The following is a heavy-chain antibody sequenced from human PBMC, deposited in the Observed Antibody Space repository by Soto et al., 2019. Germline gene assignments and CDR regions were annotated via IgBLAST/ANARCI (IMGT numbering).Heavy chain of an antibody. CDR1: GFTFSSYA. Sequence: GGSLRLSCAASGFTFSSYAMSWVRQAPGKGLEWVSVIYSGGSTYYADSVKGRFTISRDNSKNTLYLQMNSLRAEDTAVYYCARGDPLRLDYFDYWGQGTLVTVSS. J-gene: IGHJ4*02. D-gene: IGHD4-17*01. CDR3: ARGDPLRLDYFDY. V-gene: IGHV3-66*01. CDR2: IYSGGST.